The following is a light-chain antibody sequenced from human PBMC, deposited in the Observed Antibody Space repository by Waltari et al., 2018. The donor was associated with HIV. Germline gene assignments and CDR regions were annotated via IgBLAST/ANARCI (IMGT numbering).Light chain of an antibody. CDR3: QSYDSSLGGRV. Sequence: QSVLPQPPSVSGAPGQRVTIPCTGRSIVPGYDVHCFQQFPGTAPKLLIYSNRYRPSGVPDRFSGSNSGNSASLAITGLQAEDESTYYCQSYDSSLGGRVFGGGTNVTVL. CDR1: SIVPGYD. V-gene: IGLV1-40*01. J-gene: IGLJ3*02. CDR2: SNR.